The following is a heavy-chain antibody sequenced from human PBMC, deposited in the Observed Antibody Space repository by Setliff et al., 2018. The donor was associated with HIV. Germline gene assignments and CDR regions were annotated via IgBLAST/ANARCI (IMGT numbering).Heavy chain of an antibody. D-gene: IGHD1-26*01. V-gene: IGHV3-15*01. Sequence: GGSLRLSCAASGFRFRSYWMSWVRQAPGKGLEWVGRIKSKEDGGTREYAAPVKGRFTISRDDSKNTLYLQMNSLEIEDTAVYYCTTRLSGSYIPNWFDPWGQGTLVTVSS. CDR1: GFRFRSYW. J-gene: IGHJ5*02. CDR3: TTRLSGSYIPNWFDP. CDR2: IKSKEDGGTR.